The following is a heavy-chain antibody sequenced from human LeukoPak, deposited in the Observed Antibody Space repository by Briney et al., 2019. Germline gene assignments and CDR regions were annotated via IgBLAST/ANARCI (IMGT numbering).Heavy chain of an antibody. J-gene: IGHJ4*02. CDR1: GYTFTGYY. CDR3: ARVESRHCTNGVCYTGTSFDY. D-gene: IGHD2-8*01. V-gene: IGHV1-2*02. Sequence: ASVKVSCKASGYTFTGYYMHWVRQAPGQGLEWMGWINPNSGGTNYAQKFQGRVTMTRDTSISTAYMELSRLRSDDTAVYYCARVESRHCTNGVCYTGTSFDYWGQGTLVTVFS. CDR2: INPNSGGT.